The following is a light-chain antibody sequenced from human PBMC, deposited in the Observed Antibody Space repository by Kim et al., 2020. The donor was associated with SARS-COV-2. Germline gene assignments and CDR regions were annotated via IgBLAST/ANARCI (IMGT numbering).Light chain of an antibody. CDR2: LNSDGSH. Sequence: QLVLTQSPSASASLGASVKLTCTLSSGHSSYAIAWHQQQSEKGPRYLMKLNSDGSHSKGDGIPDRFSGSSSGAERYLTISSLQSEDEADYYCQTWDTGIQVFGGGTQLTVL. J-gene: IGLJ3*02. CDR1: SGHSSYA. V-gene: IGLV4-69*01. CDR3: QTWDTGIQV.